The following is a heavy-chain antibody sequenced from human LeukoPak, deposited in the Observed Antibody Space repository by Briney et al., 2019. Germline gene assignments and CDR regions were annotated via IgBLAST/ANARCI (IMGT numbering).Heavy chain of an antibody. D-gene: IGHD2-8*01. CDR3: AKDCTNGVCYANFDY. CDR1: GFTFSSYA. J-gene: IGHJ4*02. V-gene: IGHV3-23*01. Sequence: GGSLRLSCAASGFTFSSYAMSWVRQAPGKGLEWVSAISGSGGSTYYTDSVKGRFTISRDNSKNTLCLQMNSLRAEDTAVYYCAKDCTNGVCYANFDYWGQGTLVTVSS. CDR2: ISGSGGST.